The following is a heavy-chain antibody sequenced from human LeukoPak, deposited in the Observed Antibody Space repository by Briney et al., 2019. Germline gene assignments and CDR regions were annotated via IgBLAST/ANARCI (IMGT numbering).Heavy chain of an antibody. V-gene: IGHV3-11*01. D-gene: IGHD3-16*01. CDR2: ISPTGDII. J-gene: IGHJ4*02. Sequence: GGSLRLSCAASGFTFGVYYMTWIRQAPGRGLEPLSFISPTGDIIKYVDSVKGRLAISRDNAKSSMYLEMNSLRAEDTAVYYCAREHWAAPDHWGQGTLVTVSP. CDR1: GFTFGVYY. CDR3: AREHWAAPDH.